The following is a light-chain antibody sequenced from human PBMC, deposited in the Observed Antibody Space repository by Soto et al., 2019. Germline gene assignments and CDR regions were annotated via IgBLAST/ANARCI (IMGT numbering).Light chain of an antibody. J-gene: IGKJ4*01. V-gene: IGKV1-16*02. Sequence: DMQMTQSPSSVSASVGDRVIITCLASQGVNTYLAWFQQKPGRAPKSLIYAVSTLQSGVPSKFSGSGSGTDFTLTISSLQPEDSATYYCQQYHSYPLTFGGGTKVDIK. CDR3: QQYHSYPLT. CDR2: AVS. CDR1: QGVNTY.